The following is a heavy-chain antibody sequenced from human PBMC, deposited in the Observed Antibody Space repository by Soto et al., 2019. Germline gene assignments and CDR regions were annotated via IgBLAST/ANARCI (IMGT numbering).Heavy chain of an antibody. CDR2: ISAYNGNT. CDR3: AIDIVGADRPAYFDY. CDR1: GYTFTSYG. Sequence: QVQLVQSGAEVKKPGASVKVSCKASGYTFTSYGISWVRQAPGQGLEWMGWISAYNGNTNDAQTLQGRVTMTTDTSPSRAYMERRSLRSDDTAVYYCAIDIVGADRPAYFDYWGQGTLVTVSS. D-gene: IGHD1-26*01. J-gene: IGHJ4*02. V-gene: IGHV1-18*01.